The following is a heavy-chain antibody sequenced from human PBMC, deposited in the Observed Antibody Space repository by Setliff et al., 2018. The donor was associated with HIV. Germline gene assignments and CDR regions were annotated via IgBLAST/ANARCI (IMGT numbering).Heavy chain of an antibody. CDR1: GYTFTSYG. Sequence: GASVKVSCKAFGYTFTSYGINWVRQAPGQGLEWMGWISTHSVYSGNTNYAQKLQGRVTMTTDTSTNTAYMELRRLRSDDTAVYYCARAPTLFGVEYYYYFGMDVWGQGTTVTVSS. V-gene: IGHV1-18*01. J-gene: IGHJ6*02. CDR2: ISTHSVYSGNT. CDR3: ARAPTLFGVEYYYYFGMDV. D-gene: IGHD3-3*01.